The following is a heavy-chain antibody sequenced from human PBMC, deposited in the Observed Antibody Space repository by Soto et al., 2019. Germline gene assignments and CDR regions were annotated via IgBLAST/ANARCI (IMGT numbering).Heavy chain of an antibody. CDR2: IGTAGDT. V-gene: IGHV3-13*04. D-gene: IGHD3-3*01. J-gene: IGHJ5*02. CDR3: ARAALEQDWFDP. Sequence: EVQLVESGGGLVQPGGSLRLSCAASGFTFSSYDMHWVRQATGKGLEWVSAIGTAGDTYYPGSVKGRFTISRENAKNSLYLQMSSLRAGDTAVYYCARAALEQDWFDPWGQGTVVTVSS. CDR1: GFTFSSYD.